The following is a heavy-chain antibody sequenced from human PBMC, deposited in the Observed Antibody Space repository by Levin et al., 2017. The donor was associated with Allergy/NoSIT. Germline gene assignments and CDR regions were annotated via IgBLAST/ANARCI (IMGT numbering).Heavy chain of an antibody. CDR2: INHSGST. V-gene: IGHV4-34*01. CDR3: ARGRDLERITMIVVPISINLRWGSGYYFDY. J-gene: IGHJ4*02. D-gene: IGHD3-22*01. CDR1: GGSFSGYY. Sequence: SQTLSLTCAVYGGSFSGYYWSWIRQPPGKGLEWIGEINHSGSTNYNPSLKSRVTISVDTSKNQFSLKLSSVTAADTAVYYCARGRDLERITMIVVPISINLRWGSGYYFDYWGQGTLVTVSS.